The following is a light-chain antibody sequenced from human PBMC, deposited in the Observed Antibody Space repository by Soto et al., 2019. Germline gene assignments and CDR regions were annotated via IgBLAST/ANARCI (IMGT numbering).Light chain of an antibody. V-gene: IGKV1-5*03. Sequence: DIQLTQSQSFLSASVGDRVTITCRASQTISSWLAWYQQKPGKAPKLLIYKASSLESGVPSRFSGSGSGTEFTLTISSLQPDDFATYYCQQYDTYPWTFGQGTKV. J-gene: IGKJ1*01. CDR3: QQYDTYPWT. CDR1: QTISSW. CDR2: KAS.